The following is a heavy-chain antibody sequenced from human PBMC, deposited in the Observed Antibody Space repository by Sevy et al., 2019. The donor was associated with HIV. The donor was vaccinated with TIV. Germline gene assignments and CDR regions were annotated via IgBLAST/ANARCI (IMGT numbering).Heavy chain of an antibody. D-gene: IGHD3-10*01. J-gene: IGHJ3*02. V-gene: IGHV3-53*01. CDR2: IYSGGST. CDR1: GFTVGSNY. CDR3: ARSSLNSGAFDI. Sequence: GGSLRLSCAASGFTVGSNYMSWVRHAPGKGLEWVSVIYSGGSTYYADSVKGRFTISRDNSKNTLYLQMNSLRAEDTAVYYCARSSLNSGAFDIWGQGTMVTVSS.